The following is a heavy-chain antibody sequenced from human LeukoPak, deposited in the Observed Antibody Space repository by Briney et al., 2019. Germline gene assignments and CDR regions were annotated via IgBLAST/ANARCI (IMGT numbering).Heavy chain of an antibody. J-gene: IGHJ3*02. D-gene: IGHD4-17*01. Sequence: ASVKVSCKASGYTFSSHGISRVRQAPGQGLEWMAWISAYNGNTNYAQKLQGRVTMTTDTSTSTAYMELRSLRSDDTAVYYCARSTTKAFDIWGQGTMVTVSS. CDR2: ISAYNGNT. V-gene: IGHV1-18*01. CDR3: ARSTTKAFDI. CDR1: GYTFSSHG.